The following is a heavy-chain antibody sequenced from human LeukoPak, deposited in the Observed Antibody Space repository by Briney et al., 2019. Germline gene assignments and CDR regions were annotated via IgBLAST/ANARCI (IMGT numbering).Heavy chain of an antibody. J-gene: IGHJ4*02. CDR3: ARVGAATYFDY. V-gene: IGHV4-30-4*02. CDR1: GGSISSGDYY. Sequence: SETLSLTCTVSGGSISSGDYYWSWIRQPPGKGLEWIGYIYCSGSAYYNPSLKSRVTISVDTSRHQFSLKLSSVTAADTAVYYCARVGAATYFDYWGQGTLVTVSS. D-gene: IGHD1-26*01. CDR2: IYCSGSA.